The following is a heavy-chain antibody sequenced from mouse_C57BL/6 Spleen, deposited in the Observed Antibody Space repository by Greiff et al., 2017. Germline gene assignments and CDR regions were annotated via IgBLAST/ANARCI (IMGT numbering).Heavy chain of an antibody. CDR1: GYTFTDYY. CDR2: INPYNGGT. J-gene: IGHJ2*01. V-gene: IGHV1-19*01. CDR3: ARERDTTLDY. Sequence: EVQLQQSGPVLVKPGASVKMSCKASGYTFTDYYMNWVKQSHGKSLEWIGVINPYNGGTSYNQKFKGKATLTVDKSSSTAYMELNSLTSEDSAVYYCARERDTTLDYWGQGTTLTVSS. D-gene: IGHD1-1*01.